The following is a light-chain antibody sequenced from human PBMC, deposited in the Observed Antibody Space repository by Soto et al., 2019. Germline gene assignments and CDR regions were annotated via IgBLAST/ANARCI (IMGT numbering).Light chain of an antibody. CDR2: EGS. CDR3: CSYAGSSTLGV. J-gene: IGLJ1*01. V-gene: IGLV2-23*01. Sequence: QSALTQPASVSGSPGQSITISCTGTSSDFGSYNLVSWYQQHPGKAPKLMIYEGSKRPSGVSNRFSGSKSGNTASLTISGLQAEDEADYYCCSYAGSSTLGVFGTGTKATVL. CDR1: SSDFGSYNL.